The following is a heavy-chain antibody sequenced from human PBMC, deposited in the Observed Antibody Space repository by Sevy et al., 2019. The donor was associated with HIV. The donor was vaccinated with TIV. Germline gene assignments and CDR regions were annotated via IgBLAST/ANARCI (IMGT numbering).Heavy chain of an antibody. D-gene: IGHD7-27*01. CDR1: GFTFSTYA. V-gene: IGHV3-30-3*01. CDR2: VSADGSEI. Sequence: GGSLRLSCAVSGFTFSTYAMHWVRQAPGKGLVCVAIVSADGSEINYADALKGRFTISRDNSRNTLYLQMNSLRTEDTALYCCGRVKLRSIDYWAQGTLVTVSS. J-gene: IGHJ4*02. CDR3: GRVKLRSIDY.